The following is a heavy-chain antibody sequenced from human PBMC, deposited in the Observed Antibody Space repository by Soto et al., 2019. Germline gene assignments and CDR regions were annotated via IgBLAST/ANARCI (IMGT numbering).Heavy chain of an antibody. V-gene: IGHV1-18*01. CDR1: GYTFTSYG. CDR2: ISAYNGNT. D-gene: IGHD6-13*01. Sequence: QVQLVQSGAEVKKPGASVKVSCKASGYTFTSYGISWVRQAPGQGLEWMGWISAYNGNTNYAQKLQGRVTMTTDTPTSTAYMELRSLRSDDTAVYYCARERGSSWNYYYYGMDVWGQGTTVTVSS. CDR3: ARERGSSWNYYYYGMDV. J-gene: IGHJ6*02.